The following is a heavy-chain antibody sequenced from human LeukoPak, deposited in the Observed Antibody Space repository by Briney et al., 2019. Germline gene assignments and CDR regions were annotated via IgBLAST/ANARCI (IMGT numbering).Heavy chain of an antibody. D-gene: IGHD2-2*01. V-gene: IGHV1-46*01. CDR2: IHPSGGNT. Sequence: ASVTVTCQASGYTFTSNYMHWVRQAPGQGLEWMGIIHPSGGNTNYAQKFQARVAMTRDTSTSTVYMELSSLRSEDTAIYYCARDCSSTRCQGPLFDNWGQGTLVPASS. J-gene: IGHJ4*02. CDR3: ARDCSSTRCQGPLFDN. CDR1: GYTFTSNY.